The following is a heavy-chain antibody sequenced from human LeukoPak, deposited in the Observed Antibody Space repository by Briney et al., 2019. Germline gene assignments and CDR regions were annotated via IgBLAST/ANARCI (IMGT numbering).Heavy chain of an antibody. CDR1: GGTFSSYA. Sequence: ASVKVSCKASGGTFSSYAISWVRQAPGQGLEWMGRIIPILGIASYAQKFRGRVTITADKSTSTAYMELSSLRSEDTAVYYCAREECSGGSCYSGFDPWGQGTLVTVSS. CDR2: IIPILGIA. J-gene: IGHJ5*02. D-gene: IGHD2-15*01. CDR3: AREECSGGSCYSGFDP. V-gene: IGHV1-69*04.